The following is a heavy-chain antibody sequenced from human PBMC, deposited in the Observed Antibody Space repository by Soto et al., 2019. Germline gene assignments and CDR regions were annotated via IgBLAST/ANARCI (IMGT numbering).Heavy chain of an antibody. J-gene: IGHJ4*02. Sequence: GGGLIQPGGSLRLSCAASGFTVSSNYMNWVRQAPGKGLEWVSIIYSDGTTSYADSVKGRFTISRDNFKNTLHLQMNSLRAEDTVVYYCAILSNWGQGTLVTVSS. V-gene: IGHV3-53*01. CDR1: GFTVSSNY. CDR3: AILSN. D-gene: IGHD6-6*01. CDR2: IYSDGTT.